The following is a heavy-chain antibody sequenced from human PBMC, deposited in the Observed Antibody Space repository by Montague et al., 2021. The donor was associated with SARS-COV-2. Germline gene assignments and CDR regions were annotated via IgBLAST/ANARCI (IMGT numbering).Heavy chain of an antibody. V-gene: IGHV4-34*01. CDR2: INHSGST. CDR3: ARVRAVPAAMRIFSLGRSYYGMDV. D-gene: IGHD2-2*01. CDR1: GGSFSGYY. Sequence: SEILSLTCAVYGGSFSGYYWSWIRQPPGKGPEWIGEINHSGSTNYNPSLKSRVTISVDTSKNQFSLKLSSVTAADTAVYYCARVRAVPAAMRIFSLGRSYYGMDVWGQGTTVTVSS. J-gene: IGHJ6*02.